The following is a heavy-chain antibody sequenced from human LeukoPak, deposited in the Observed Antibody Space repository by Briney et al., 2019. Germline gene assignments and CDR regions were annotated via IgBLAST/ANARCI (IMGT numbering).Heavy chain of an antibody. D-gene: IGHD4-23*01. CDR3: ARGSATVVMRGGFDY. J-gene: IGHJ4*02. CDR2: ISAYNGNT. Sequence: GASVKVSCKASGYTFTSYGISWVRQAPGQGLEWMGWISAYNGNTNYAQKLQGRVTTTTDTSTSTAYMELRSLRSDDTAVYYCARGSATVVMRGGFDYWGQGTLVTVSS. V-gene: IGHV1-18*01. CDR1: GYTFTSYG.